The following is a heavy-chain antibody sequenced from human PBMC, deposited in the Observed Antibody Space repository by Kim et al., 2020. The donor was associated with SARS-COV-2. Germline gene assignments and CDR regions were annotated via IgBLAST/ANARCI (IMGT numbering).Heavy chain of an antibody. CDR3: ARTMVRGHYYGMDV. D-gene: IGHD3-10*01. Sequence: ADSVKGRFTISRDNAKNSLYLQMNSLRAEDTAVYYCARTMVRGHYYGMDVWGQGTTVTVSS. J-gene: IGHJ6*02. V-gene: IGHV3-21*01.